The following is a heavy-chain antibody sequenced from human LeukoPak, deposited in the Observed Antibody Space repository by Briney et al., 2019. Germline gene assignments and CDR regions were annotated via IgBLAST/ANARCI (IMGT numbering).Heavy chain of an antibody. J-gene: IGHJ6*02. D-gene: IGHD3-10*01. CDR3: AREGSAITMVRGVTLYYYYGMDV. CDR1: GYTFTSYG. V-gene: IGHV1-18*01. CDR2: ISAYNGNT. Sequence: GASVKVSCKASGYTFTSYGISWVRQAPGQGLEWMGWISAYNGNTNYAQKLQGRVTMTTDTSTSTAYMELRSLRSDDTAVYYCAREGSAITMVRGVTLYYYYGMDVWGQGTTVTVSS.